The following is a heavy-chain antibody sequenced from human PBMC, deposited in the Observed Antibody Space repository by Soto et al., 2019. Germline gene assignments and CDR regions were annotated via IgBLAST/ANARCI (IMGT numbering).Heavy chain of an antibody. D-gene: IGHD1-1*01. CDR3: ARYIPGVRYYGMDV. V-gene: IGHV3-23*01. CDR2: IGESGTPT. J-gene: IGHJ6*02. Sequence: GGSLRLSCAASGFTFSSYAMKWVRQAPGKGLEWVSLIGESGTPTYYADSVKGRFTISRDNSGNTLFLEMYSLRAEDTAVYYCARYIPGVRYYGMDVWGQGTTVTVPS. CDR1: GFTFSSYA.